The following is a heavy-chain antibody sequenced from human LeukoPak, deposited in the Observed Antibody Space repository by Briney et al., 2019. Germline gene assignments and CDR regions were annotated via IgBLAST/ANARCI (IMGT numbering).Heavy chain of an antibody. V-gene: IGHV1-58*02. D-gene: IGHD3-3*01. Sequence: GASVKVSCKASGFTFTSSAMQWVRQARGQRLEWIGWIVVGSGNTNYAQKFQERVTITRDMSTSTAYMELSSLRSEDTAVYYCARTTTGTPAYDFWSGYFDAFDIWGQGTMVTVSS. J-gene: IGHJ3*02. CDR3: ARTTTGTPAYDFWSGYFDAFDI. CDR1: GFTFTSSA. CDR2: IVVGSGNT.